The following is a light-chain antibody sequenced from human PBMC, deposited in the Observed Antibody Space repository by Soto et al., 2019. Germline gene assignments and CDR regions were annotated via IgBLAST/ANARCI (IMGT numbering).Light chain of an antibody. J-gene: IGLJ3*02. CDR2: LTN. CDR3: AAWDDILRGRV. CDR1: SSNIGSHT. Sequence: QAVVTQPPSASGTPGQTVTISCSGSSSNIGSHTVNWYQQLPGTAPKLLISLTNQRPSGVPDRFSGSKSGTSASLAISGLQSEDEADYYCAAWDDILRGRVFGGGTKVTVL. V-gene: IGLV1-44*01.